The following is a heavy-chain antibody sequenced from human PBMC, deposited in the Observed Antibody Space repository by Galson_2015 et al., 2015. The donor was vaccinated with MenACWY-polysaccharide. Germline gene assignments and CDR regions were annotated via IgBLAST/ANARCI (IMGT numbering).Heavy chain of an antibody. V-gene: IGHV4-61*01. J-gene: IGHJ5*01. Sequence: SETLSLTCTVSGASVSSTTDYWSWLRQPPGKGLEWIGFMSSNGGANRNPSLKSRVTISIDTSKNQFSLRLNSVTAADTAMYYCAREPTYSGSFGWSDSWGQGTLVTVSP. CDR1: GASVSSTTDY. CDR3: AREPTYSGSFGWSDS. CDR2: MSSNGGA. D-gene: IGHD1-26*01.